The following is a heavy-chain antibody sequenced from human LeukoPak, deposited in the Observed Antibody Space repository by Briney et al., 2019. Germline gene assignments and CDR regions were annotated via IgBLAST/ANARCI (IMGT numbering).Heavy chain of an antibody. D-gene: IGHD2-15*01. Sequence: SQTLSLTCAISGDSVSSNSAAWNWIRRSPSRGLEWLGRTYYRSKWYNDYAVSVKSRITINPDTSKNQFSLQLNSVTPEDTAVYYCAREYCSGGSCRFDPWGQGTLVTVSS. V-gene: IGHV6-1*01. CDR1: GDSVSSNSAA. J-gene: IGHJ5*02. CDR2: TYYRSKWYN. CDR3: AREYCSGGSCRFDP.